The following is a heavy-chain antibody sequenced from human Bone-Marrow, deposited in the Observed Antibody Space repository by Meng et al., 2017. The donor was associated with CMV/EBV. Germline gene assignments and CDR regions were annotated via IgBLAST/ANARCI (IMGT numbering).Heavy chain of an antibody. CDR2: ISYDGSNK. CDR1: GFTFSSYA. D-gene: IGHD3-3*01. Sequence: GGSLRLSCAASGFTFSSYAMHWVRQAPGKGLEWVAVISYDGSNKYYADSVKGRFTISRDNSKHTLYLQMNSLRAEDTAVYYCAKDFRRGPADRFRGRFLGYDAFDIWGQRTMVTVSS. CDR3: AKDFRRGPADRFRGRFLGYDAFDI. J-gene: IGHJ3*02. V-gene: IGHV3-30*04.